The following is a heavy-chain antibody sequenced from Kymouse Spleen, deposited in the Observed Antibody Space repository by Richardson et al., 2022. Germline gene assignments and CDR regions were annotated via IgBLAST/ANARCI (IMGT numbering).Heavy chain of an antibody. CDR2: ISSSSSYI. D-gene: IGHD6-13*01. J-gene: IGHJ6*02. CDR1: GFTFSSYS. CDR3: AREEQLVEGYYYYGMDV. V-gene: IGHV3-21*03. Sequence: EVQLVESGGGLVKPGGSLRLSCAASGFTFSSYSMNWVRQAPGKGLEWVSSISSSSSYIYYADSVKGRFTISRDNAKNSLYLQMNSLRAEDTAVYYCAREEQLVEGYYYYGMDVWGQGTTVTVSS.